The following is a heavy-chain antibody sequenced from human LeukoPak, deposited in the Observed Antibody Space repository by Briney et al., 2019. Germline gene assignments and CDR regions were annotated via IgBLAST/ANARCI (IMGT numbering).Heavy chain of an antibody. D-gene: IGHD3-22*01. Sequence: GGSLRLSCAASVFTFSSYWMHWVRQAPGKGLVWVSRINSDGSSTTYADSVKGRFTISRDNAKNTLYLQMNSLRAEDTAVYCCARGYDSSGYYWRLDYWGQGTLVTVSS. CDR3: ARGYDSSGYYWRLDY. CDR2: INSDGSST. CDR1: VFTFSSYW. J-gene: IGHJ4*02. V-gene: IGHV3-74*01.